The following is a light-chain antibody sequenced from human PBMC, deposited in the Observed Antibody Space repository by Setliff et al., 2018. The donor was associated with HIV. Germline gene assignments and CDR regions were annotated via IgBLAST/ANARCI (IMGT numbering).Light chain of an antibody. CDR2: EVS. CDR1: SSDVGGYNY. J-gene: IGLJ1*01. V-gene: IGLV2-14*01. Sequence: QSALAQPASVSGPPGQSITISCTGTSSDVGGYNYVSWYQQYPGKAPKLMIYEVSNRPSGVSNRFSGSKSGSTASLTISGLQAEDEAEYYCSSYRSNNPYVFGTGTKVTVL. CDR3: SSYRSNNPYV.